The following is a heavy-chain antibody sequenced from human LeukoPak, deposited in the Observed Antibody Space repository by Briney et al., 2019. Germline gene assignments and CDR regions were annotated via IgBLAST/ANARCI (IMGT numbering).Heavy chain of an antibody. J-gene: IGHJ4*02. V-gene: IGHV3-30*04. CDR3: ATYRQVLLPFES. CDR2: ISYDGGNK. Sequence: PGRSLRLSCAASGFTFSRSAMHWVRQAPGKGLEWVAIISYDGGNKYYADSVRGRFTISRDNSKSTLSLQMNSLRAEDTAIHYCATYRQVLLPFESWGQGTLVTVSS. D-gene: IGHD2-8*02. CDR1: GFTFSRSA.